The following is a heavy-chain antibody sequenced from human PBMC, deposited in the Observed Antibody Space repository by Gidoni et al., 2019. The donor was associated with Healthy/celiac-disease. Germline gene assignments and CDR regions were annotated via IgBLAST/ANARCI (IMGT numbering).Heavy chain of an antibody. CDR2: INPNSGGT. J-gene: IGHJ4*02. CDR1: GTPFTGYY. V-gene: IGHV1-2*06. Sequence: QVQLLQSGAEWRKPGASVRVSCKPSGTPFTGYYMHWVRQAPEQGLEWMGRINPNSGGTNYAQKFQGRVTMTRDTSISTAYMELSRLRSDDTAVYYCARDLYSSSWSDYWGQGTLVTVSS. D-gene: IGHD6-13*01. CDR3: ARDLYSSSWSDY.